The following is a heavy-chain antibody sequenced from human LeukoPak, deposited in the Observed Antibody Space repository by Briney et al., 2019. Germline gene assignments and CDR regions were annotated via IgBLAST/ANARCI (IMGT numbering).Heavy chain of an antibody. D-gene: IGHD6-13*01. CDR1: GDSVSSNSAA. CDR2: TYYRSKWYN. V-gene: IGHV6-1*01. J-gene: IGHJ6*03. Sequence: SQTLSLTCAISGDSVSSNSAAWNWIRQSPSRGLEWLGRTYYRSKWYNDYAVSVKSRITINPDTSKNQFPLQLNSVTPEDTAVYYCARDLQQQLGIEDYYYYMDVWGKGTTVTISS. CDR3: ARDLQQQLGIEDYYYYMDV.